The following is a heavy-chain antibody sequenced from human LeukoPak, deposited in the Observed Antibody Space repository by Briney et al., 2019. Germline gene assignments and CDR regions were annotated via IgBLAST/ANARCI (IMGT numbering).Heavy chain of an antibody. Sequence: QSGGSPRLSCAASGFTFSSYAMSWVRQAPGKGLEWVSAISGSGGSTYYADSVKGRFTISRDNSKNTLYLQMNSLRAEDTAVYYCAKEIDKSCTNGVCSDYWGQGTLVTVSS. CDR2: ISGSGGST. V-gene: IGHV3-23*01. J-gene: IGHJ4*02. CDR1: GFTFSSYA. CDR3: AKEIDKSCTNGVCSDY. D-gene: IGHD2-8*01.